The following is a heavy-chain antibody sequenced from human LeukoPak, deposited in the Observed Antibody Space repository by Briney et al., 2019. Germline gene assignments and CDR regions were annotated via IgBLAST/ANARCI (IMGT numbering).Heavy chain of an antibody. J-gene: IGHJ4*02. CDR2: IYISGST. Sequence: KPSETLSLTCSVSGASINSHYWTWIRQPAGKGLEWIGRIYISGSTNYSPSLKSRVTMSVETSKNQFSLNLISVTAADTAVYYCARALNPLTGTYYFDYWGQGTLVTVSS. D-gene: IGHD4/OR15-4a*01. CDR3: ARALNPLTGTYYFDY. V-gene: IGHV4-4*07. CDR1: GASINSHY.